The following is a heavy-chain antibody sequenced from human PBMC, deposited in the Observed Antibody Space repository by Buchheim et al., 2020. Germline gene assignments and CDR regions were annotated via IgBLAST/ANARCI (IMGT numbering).Heavy chain of an antibody. V-gene: IGHV4-39*01. CDR1: GGSISSSSYY. CDR2: IYYSGST. D-gene: IGHD2-15*01. J-gene: IGHJ4*02. CDR3: AVSRGYCSGGSCYQFDY. Sequence: QLQLQESGPGLVKPSETLSLTCTVSGGSISSSSYYWGWIRQPPGKGLEWIGSIYYSGSTYYNPSLKSRVTISVATSKHQFSLKLSSVTAADTAVYYCAVSRGYCSGGSCYQFDYWGQGTL.